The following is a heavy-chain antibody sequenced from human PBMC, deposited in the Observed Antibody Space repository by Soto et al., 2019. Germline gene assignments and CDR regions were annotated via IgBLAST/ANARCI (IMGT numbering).Heavy chain of an antibody. J-gene: IGHJ4*02. D-gene: IGHD1-26*01. CDR2: IRFDGSNT. V-gene: IGHV3-33*01. CDR3: ARDGVGTTTYFGYFDY. CDR1: AVTFTGFV. Sequence: PGGSLRLSCAASAVTFTGFVMHWVRQAPGKGLEWVAVIRFDGSNTYYADSVKGRFTISRDNPKNMLYLQMNSLKAEDTAIYYCARDGVGTTTYFGYFDYWGLGTLVTVSS.